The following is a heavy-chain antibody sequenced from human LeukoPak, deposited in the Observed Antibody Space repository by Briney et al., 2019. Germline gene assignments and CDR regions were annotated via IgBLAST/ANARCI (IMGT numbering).Heavy chain of an antibody. CDR1: GFTFTSSW. J-gene: IGHJ4*02. CDR3: ARHLTGPDNFDY. D-gene: IGHD3-9*01. V-gene: IGHV5-51*01. Sequence: LGESLKISCQLSGFTFTSSWFVWVRQLPGKGLEYMGMIYYRDSETKYGPSFQGQVSISVDRSVKPVYLQWTSLQASDTAVYYCARHLTGPDNFDYWGQGTLVTVSS. CDR2: IYYRDSET.